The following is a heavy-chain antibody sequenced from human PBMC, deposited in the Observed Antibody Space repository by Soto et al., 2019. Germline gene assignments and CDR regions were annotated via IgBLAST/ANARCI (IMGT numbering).Heavy chain of an antibody. CDR2: IIPILGIA. D-gene: IGHD2-15*01. V-gene: IGHV1-69*02. Sequence: QVQLVQSGAEVKKPGSSVKVSCKASGGTFSSYTISWVRQAPGQGIEWMGRIIPILGIANYAQKFQGRVTITADKSTSTAYMELSSLRSEDTAVYYCARYCSGGSCYSGDYWGQGTLVTVSS. J-gene: IGHJ4*02. CDR1: GGTFSSYT. CDR3: ARYCSGGSCYSGDY.